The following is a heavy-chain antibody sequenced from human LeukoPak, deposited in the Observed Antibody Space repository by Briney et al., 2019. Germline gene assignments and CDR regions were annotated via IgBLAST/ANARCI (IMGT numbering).Heavy chain of an antibody. D-gene: IGHD3-16*01. CDR3: VRDGRSFNSVWDPFDI. CDR1: GFSFSVYW. J-gene: IGHJ3*02. CDR2: IKTDGSIT. Sequence: GGSLRLSCAASGFSFSVYWMHWVRQAPGKGPVWVSRIKTDGSITDYADFVKGRFTISRDNAKNTLYLQMNSLRAEDTAVYYCVRDGRSFNSVWDPFDIWGLGTVVTVSS. V-gene: IGHV3-74*01.